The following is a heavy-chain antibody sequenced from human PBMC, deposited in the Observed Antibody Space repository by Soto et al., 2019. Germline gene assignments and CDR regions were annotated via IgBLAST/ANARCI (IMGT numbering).Heavy chain of an antibody. CDR2: IYPGDSDT. CDR3: ASSVMVRGVISDY. Sequence: GESLKISCKGSGYSFTSYWIGWVRQMPGKGLEWMGIIYPGDSDTRYSPSFQGQVTISADKSISTAYLQWSSLKASDTAMYYCASSVMVRGVISDYWGQGTLVTVSS. CDR1: GYSFTSYW. D-gene: IGHD3-10*01. J-gene: IGHJ4*02. V-gene: IGHV5-51*01.